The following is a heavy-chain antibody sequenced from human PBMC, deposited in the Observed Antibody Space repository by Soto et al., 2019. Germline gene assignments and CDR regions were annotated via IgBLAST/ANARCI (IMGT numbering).Heavy chain of an antibody. CDR2: INHSGST. V-gene: IGHV4-34*01. CDR3: ASGRSVSRYFDWLLPPFGMDV. J-gene: IGHJ6*02. D-gene: IGHD3-9*01. CDR1: GGSFSGYY. Sequence: PSETLSLTCAVYGGSFSGYYWSRIRQPPGKGLEWIGEINHSGSTNYNPSLKSRVTISVDTSKNQFSLKLSSVTAADTAVYYCASGRSVSRYFDWLLPPFGMDVWGQGTTVTVSS.